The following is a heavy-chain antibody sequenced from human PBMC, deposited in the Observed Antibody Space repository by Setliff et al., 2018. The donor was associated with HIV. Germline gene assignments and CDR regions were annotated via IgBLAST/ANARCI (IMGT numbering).Heavy chain of an antibody. Sequence: SETLSLTCAVYGGSFSGYHWSWIRQSPGKGLEWIGEIDHSGSTDDNPSLKSRVTISVDTSKDQFSLKLSSVSAADTAVYYCARGHPIVPTGLVSFYFDHWGQGTLVTVSS. CDR2: IDHSGST. CDR3: ARGHPIVPTGLVSFYFDH. J-gene: IGHJ4*02. V-gene: IGHV4-34*01. D-gene: IGHD2-2*01. CDR1: GGSFSGYH.